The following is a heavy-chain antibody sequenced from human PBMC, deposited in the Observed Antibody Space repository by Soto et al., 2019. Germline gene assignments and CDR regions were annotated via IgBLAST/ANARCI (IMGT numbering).Heavy chain of an antibody. V-gene: IGHV5-51*01. J-gene: IGHJ4*02. CDR3: ARLGPRGYSYGLNFDY. D-gene: IGHD5-18*01. CDR2: IYPGDSDT. CDR1: GYSFTSYW. Sequence: GESLKISCRGSGYSFTSYWIGWVRQMPGKGLEWMGIIYPGDSDTRYSPSFQGQVTISADKSISTAYLQWSSLKASDTAMYYCARLGPRGYSYGLNFDYWXQGTLVTVSS.